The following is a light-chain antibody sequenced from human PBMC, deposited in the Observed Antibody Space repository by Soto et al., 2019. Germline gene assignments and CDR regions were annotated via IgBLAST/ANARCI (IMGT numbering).Light chain of an antibody. CDR1: STDVGGYNY. CDR2: EVT. Sequence: QSVLAQPSSVSRSPGQSITISCTGTSTDVGGYNYVSWYQHHSGKAPKLLIYEVTNRPSGISDRFSGSKSVNTASLTISGLQAEDEADYFCCSSAPESTYVFGSGTKVTVL. CDR3: CSSAPESTYV. J-gene: IGLJ1*01. V-gene: IGLV2-14*01.